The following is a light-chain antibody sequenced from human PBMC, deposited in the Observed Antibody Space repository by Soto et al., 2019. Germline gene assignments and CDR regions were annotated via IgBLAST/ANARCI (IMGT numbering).Light chain of an antibody. CDR2: DVT. V-gene: IGLV2-14*01. Sequence: QSLRSPLSSVCGSPGQSISISCTGTSSDVGGYEYVSWYQHQPDKAPKLIIYDVTNRPSGVSTRFSGSKYGHTASLTISGIQTQDEADYYCASITRSSTSVFGTGTTVTVL. CDR3: ASITRSSTSV. CDR1: SSDVGGYEY. J-gene: IGLJ1*01.